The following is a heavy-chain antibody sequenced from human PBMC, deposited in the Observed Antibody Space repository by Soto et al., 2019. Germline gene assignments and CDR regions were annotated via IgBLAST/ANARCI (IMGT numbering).Heavy chain of an antibody. CDR3: ARDLVYGGNPPSTDYCDYGIDG. CDR2: IIPIFGTA. Sequence: GASVKVSCKASGGTFSSYAISWVRQAPGRGLEWMGGIIPIFGTANYAQKFQGRVTITADESTSTAYMELSSLRSEDTAVYYCARDLVYGGNPPSTDYCDYGIDGWRQGTTVTVAS. V-gene: IGHV1-69*13. D-gene: IGHD4-17*01. J-gene: IGHJ6*02. CDR1: GGTFSSYA.